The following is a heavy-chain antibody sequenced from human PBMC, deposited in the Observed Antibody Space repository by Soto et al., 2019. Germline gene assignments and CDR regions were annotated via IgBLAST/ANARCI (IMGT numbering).Heavy chain of an antibody. D-gene: IGHD3-3*01. J-gene: IGHJ4*01. Sequence: QVQLVRSGAEVKRPGASVKVSCQASGYAFSAYYIHWVRQAPGQGLEWMGWVNPHTGDSKYTEIFKGRVTLTSDTSTNTSYMDLTSLTSADTAVYYCARRHGARSNVFRSAFPLDFWGQGTLVAVSS. CDR1: GYAFSAYY. CDR3: ARRHGARSNVFRSAFPLDF. CDR2: VNPHTGDS. V-gene: IGHV1-2*02.